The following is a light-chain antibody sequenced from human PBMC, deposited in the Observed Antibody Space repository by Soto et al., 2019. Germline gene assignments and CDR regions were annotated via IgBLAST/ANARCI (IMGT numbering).Light chain of an antibody. CDR1: QSISNL. J-gene: IGKJ1*01. CDR3: QQSYSSSWT. V-gene: IGKV1-39*01. Sequence: DIQMTQSPSSLSASVGDRVTITCRASQSISNLLNWYQHKPGKAPKLLIYGTSTLQSGVPSRFSGSGSGTDFTLTISSLRREDFATYYCQQSYSSSWTFGQGTKVEIK. CDR2: GTS.